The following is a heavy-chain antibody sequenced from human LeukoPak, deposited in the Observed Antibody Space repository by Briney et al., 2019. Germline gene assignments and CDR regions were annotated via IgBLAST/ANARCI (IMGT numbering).Heavy chain of an antibody. V-gene: IGHV1-69*13. D-gene: IGHD2-15*01. Sequence: SGKVSCNASGGTFTSYAISWVRQAPGQGLEWMGGIIPIFGTANYAQTFQGRVTITSDESTSTAYMELSSLRSEDTAVYYCAISQLQGTYCSGCSCYSFDYWGQGTLVTGSS. CDR1: GGTFTSYA. CDR2: IIPIFGTA. CDR3: AISQLQGTYCSGCSCYSFDY. J-gene: IGHJ4*02.